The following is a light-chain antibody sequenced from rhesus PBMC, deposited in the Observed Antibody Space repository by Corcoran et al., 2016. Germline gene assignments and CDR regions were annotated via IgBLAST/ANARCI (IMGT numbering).Light chain of an antibody. CDR1: QNVNNF. CDR2: KAS. CDR3: QHTYSTPFS. V-gene: IGKV1-74*01. Sequence: DIQMTQSPSSLSASVGDRVTITCRASQNVNNFLNWYQKKPGKAPELLIYKASTLQSGVPSRFSGSVSGTDYTFTISSLQPEDVATYYCQHTYSTPFSFGQGTKVEI. J-gene: IGKJ2*01.